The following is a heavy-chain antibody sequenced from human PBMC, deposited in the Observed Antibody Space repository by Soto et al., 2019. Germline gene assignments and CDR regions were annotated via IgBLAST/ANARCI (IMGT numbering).Heavy chain of an antibody. Sequence: PGESLKISCKGSGYSFTSYWIGWVRQMPGKGLEWMGIIYPGDSDTRYSPSFQGQVTISAYKSISTAYLQWSSLKASDTAMYYCARIGRYCSSTSCLNYYYYMDVWGKGTTVTVSS. D-gene: IGHD2-2*01. CDR1: GYSFTSYW. J-gene: IGHJ6*03. CDR2: IYPGDSDT. CDR3: ARIGRYCSSTSCLNYYYYMDV. V-gene: IGHV5-51*01.